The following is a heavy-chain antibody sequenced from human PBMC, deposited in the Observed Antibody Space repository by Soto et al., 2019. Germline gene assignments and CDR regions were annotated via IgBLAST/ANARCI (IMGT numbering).Heavy chain of an antibody. D-gene: IGHD3-3*01. V-gene: IGHV2-5*02. J-gene: IGHJ4*02. Sequence: QITLRESGPTVVKPTQTLTLTCTFSGFSLNTPGGGVGWIRQPPGKAQEWVALIYWDDDKRYNPSLKRRLVITKDSSKTQVVLTMTNVDPVDTATYYCAHLVTADDSEYFDFWGQGTLVPVSP. CDR2: IYWDDDK. CDR3: AHLVTADDSEYFDF. CDR1: GFSLNTPGGG.